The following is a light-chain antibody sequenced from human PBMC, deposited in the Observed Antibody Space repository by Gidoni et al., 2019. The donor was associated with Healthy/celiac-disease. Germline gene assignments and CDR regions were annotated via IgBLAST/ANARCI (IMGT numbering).Light chain of an antibody. CDR3: QQYGSSPPTT. J-gene: IGKJ1*01. CDR2: GAS. CDR1: QSVSSSY. V-gene: IGKV3-20*01. Sequence: DIVLTQSPGTLSLSPGERATLSCRASQSVSSSYLAWYQQKPGQAPRLLIYGASSRATGISDRFSGSGSGTDFTLTISRLEPEDFAVYYCQQYGSSPPTTFGQGTKVEIK.